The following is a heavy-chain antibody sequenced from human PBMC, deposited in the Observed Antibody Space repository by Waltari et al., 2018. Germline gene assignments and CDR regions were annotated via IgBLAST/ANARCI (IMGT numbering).Heavy chain of an antibody. CDR1: GYSISSGYY. Sequence: QVQLQESGPGLVKPSETLSLTCAVSGYSISSGYYWGWIRQPPGKGLGWIGSIYQSGSTYYTPSLKIRVTISVDTSKNQFSLKLSSVTAADTAVYYCARQSERYSSSDYYFDYWGQGTLVTVSS. CDR3: ARQSERYSSSDYYFDY. D-gene: IGHD6-6*01. CDR2: IYQSGST. J-gene: IGHJ4*02. V-gene: IGHV4-38-2*01.